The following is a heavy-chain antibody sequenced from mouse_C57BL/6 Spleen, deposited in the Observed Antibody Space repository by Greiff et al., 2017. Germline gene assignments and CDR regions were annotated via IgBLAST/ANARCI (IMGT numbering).Heavy chain of an antibody. D-gene: IGHD3-3*01. CDR1: GFTFSSYT. J-gene: IGHJ2*01. CDR2: ISGGGGNT. CDR3: ARQDKLSFDY. V-gene: IGHV5-9*01. Sequence: EVQGVESGGGLVKPGGSLKLSCAASGFTFSSYTMAWVRQTPEKRLEWVETISGGGGNTYYPDSVKGRFTISRDNANNTRYLQISRRRSEDTALYYCARQDKLSFDYWGQGTTLTVSS.